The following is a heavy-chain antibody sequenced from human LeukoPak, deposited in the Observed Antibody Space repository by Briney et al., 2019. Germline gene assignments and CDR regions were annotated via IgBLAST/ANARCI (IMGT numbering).Heavy chain of an antibody. CDR2: INHSGST. J-gene: IGHJ4*02. CDR3: ARGARMRVSSSYHY. D-gene: IGHD6-6*01. Sequence: PSETLSLTCAVYGGSFSGYYRSWIRQPPGKGLEWIGEINHSGSTNYNPSLKSRVTISVDTSKNQFSLKLSSVTAADTAVYYCARGARMRVSSSYHYWGQGTLVTVSS. V-gene: IGHV4-34*01. CDR1: GGSFSGYY.